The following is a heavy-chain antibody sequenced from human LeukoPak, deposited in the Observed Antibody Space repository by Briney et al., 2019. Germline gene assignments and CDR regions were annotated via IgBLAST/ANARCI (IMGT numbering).Heavy chain of an antibody. CDR3: ARDGIVVVPAAIWGSNWFDP. J-gene: IGHJ5*02. CDR2: ISAYNGNT. CDR1: GYTFTSYG. Sequence: ASVKVSCKASGYTFTSYGISWVRQAPGQGLERMGWISAYNGNTNYAQKLQGRVTMTTDTSTSTAYMELRSLRSDDTAVYYCARDGIVVVPAAIWGSNWFDPWGQGTLVTVSS. V-gene: IGHV1-18*01. D-gene: IGHD2-2*01.